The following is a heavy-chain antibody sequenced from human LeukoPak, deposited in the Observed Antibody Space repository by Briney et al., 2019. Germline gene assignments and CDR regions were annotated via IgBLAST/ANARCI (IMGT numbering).Heavy chain of an antibody. J-gene: IGHJ4*02. D-gene: IGHD1-1*01. CDR3: ARTIFTGERNPSDY. CDR2: ISSSSSYI. V-gene: IGHV3-21*01. Sequence: SGGSLRLSCAASGFTFSSYSMNWVRQAPGKGLEWVSSISSSSSYIYYADSVKGRFTISRDNAKNSLYLQMNSLRAEDTAVYYCARTIFTGERNPSDYWGQGTLVTVSS. CDR1: GFTFSSYS.